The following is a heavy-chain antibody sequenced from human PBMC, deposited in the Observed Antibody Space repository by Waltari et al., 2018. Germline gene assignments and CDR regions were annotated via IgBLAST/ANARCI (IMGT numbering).Heavy chain of an antibody. Sequence: QVQLVESGGGVVQPGESVRLAGAAYGFTVSCDGMHRFRPAPGKCLLWVAVISCYGIAKHSAAPVPGRFIPSRDNSANTQYLQMNSRTAEDTAVYYCAKQESGSYFEYWGQGTLVPVSS. CDR3: AKQESGSYFEY. D-gene: IGHD1-26*01. CDR2: ISCYGIAK. CDR1: GFTVSCDG. J-gene: IGHJ4*02. V-gene: IGHV3-30*18.